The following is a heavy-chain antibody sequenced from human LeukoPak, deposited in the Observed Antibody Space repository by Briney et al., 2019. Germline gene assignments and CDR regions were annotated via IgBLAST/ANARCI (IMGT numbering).Heavy chain of an antibody. CDR1: GGTFSSYA. CDR3: ARDRRIAAAVFPITDYYYYYMDV. V-gene: IGHV1-69*01. CDR2: IIPIFGTA. Sequence: GASVKVSCKASGGTFSSYAISWVRQAPGQGLEWMGGIIPIFGTANYAQKFQGRVTITADESTSTAYMELSSLRSEDTAVYYCARDRRIAAAVFPITDYYYYYMDVWGKGTTVTISS. J-gene: IGHJ6*03. D-gene: IGHD6-13*01.